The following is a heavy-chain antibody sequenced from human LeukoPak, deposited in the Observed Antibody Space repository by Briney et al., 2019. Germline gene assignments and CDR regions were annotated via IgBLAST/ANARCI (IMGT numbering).Heavy chain of an antibody. CDR2: ISYDGSNK. V-gene: IGHV3-30*18. Sequence: GGSLRLSCAASGFTFSSYGMHWVRQAPGKGLEWVAVISYDGSNKYYADSVKGRFTISSDNSKNTLYLQMNSLRAEDTAVYYCAKDREDYYYDSSGYYPGDYWGQGTLVTVSS. J-gene: IGHJ4*02. D-gene: IGHD3-22*01. CDR3: AKDREDYYYDSSGYYPGDY. CDR1: GFTFSSYG.